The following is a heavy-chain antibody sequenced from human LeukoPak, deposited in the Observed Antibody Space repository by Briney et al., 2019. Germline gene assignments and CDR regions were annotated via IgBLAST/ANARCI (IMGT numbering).Heavy chain of an antibody. V-gene: IGHV4-4*07. CDR1: GGSISSYY. Sequence: SETLSLTCTVSGGSISSYYCSWIRQPAGKGLEWIGRIYTSRSTNYNPSLKSRVTMSVDTSKNQFSLKLSSVTAADTAVYYCARDPSDYCSSTSCYTREYYFDYWGQGTLVTVSS. CDR3: ARDPSDYCSSTSCYTREYYFDY. D-gene: IGHD2-2*02. J-gene: IGHJ4*02. CDR2: IYTSRST.